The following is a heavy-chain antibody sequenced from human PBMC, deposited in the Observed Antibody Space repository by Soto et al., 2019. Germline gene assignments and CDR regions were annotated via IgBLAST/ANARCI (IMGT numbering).Heavy chain of an antibody. CDR3: ARDGVGATAYFGYFDY. Sequence: QVQLVESGGGVVQPGRSLRLSCAASEIIFNGFGMHWVRQAPGKGLEWVAVIRYDGSDIHYADSVKGRFTISRDNSKNTLYLQMDSLRGEDMAVYYCARDGVGATAYFGYFDYWGQGALVTVSS. CDR2: IRYDGSDI. V-gene: IGHV3-33*01. CDR1: EIIFNGFG. D-gene: IGHD1-26*01. J-gene: IGHJ4*02.